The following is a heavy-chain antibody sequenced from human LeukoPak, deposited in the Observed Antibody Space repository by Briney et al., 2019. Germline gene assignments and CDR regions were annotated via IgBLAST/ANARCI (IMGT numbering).Heavy chain of an antibody. CDR1: GDSISSRDW. CDR2: ISYDERT. J-gene: IGHJ4*02. Sequence: SETLSLTCVVSGDSISSRDWWWSWVRQPPGKGLEWVGEISYDERTFYNPSLNSRFTISSDKSKNLLSLRLNSVTAADTAVYYCAREDRLSGVNFDYWGQGTLVTVSS. CDR3: AREDRLSGVNFDY. V-gene: IGHV4-4*02. D-gene: IGHD2-8*01.